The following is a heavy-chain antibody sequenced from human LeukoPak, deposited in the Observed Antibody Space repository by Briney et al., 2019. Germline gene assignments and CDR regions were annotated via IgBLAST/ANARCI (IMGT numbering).Heavy chain of an antibody. Sequence: SETLSLTCTVSGGSIRSGSYYWSWIRQPAGKGLEWIGYIYYSGSTNYNPSLKSRVTISVDTSKNQFSLRLSSVTAADTAVYYCARSSDSSGYYVDYWGQGTLVTVSS. D-gene: IGHD3-22*01. CDR1: GGSIRSGSYY. CDR3: ARSSDSSGYYVDY. V-gene: IGHV4-61*10. J-gene: IGHJ4*02. CDR2: IYYSGST.